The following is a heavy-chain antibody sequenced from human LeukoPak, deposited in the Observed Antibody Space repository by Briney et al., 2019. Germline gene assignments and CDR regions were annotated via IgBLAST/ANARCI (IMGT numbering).Heavy chain of an antibody. CDR1: EFSVGSNY. J-gene: IGHJ4*02. Sequence: GGSLRLSCAASEFSVGSNYMSWVRQAPGKGLEWVSLIYSGGSTNYAGSVEGRFTISRDNSKNTLYLQMNSLRADDTAVYYCVKDHGWLLYSWGQGTLVTVSS. V-gene: IGHV3-53*01. D-gene: IGHD3-9*01. CDR3: VKDHGWLLYS. CDR2: IYSGGST.